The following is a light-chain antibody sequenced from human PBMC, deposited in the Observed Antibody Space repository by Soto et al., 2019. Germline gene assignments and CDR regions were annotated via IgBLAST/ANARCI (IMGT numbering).Light chain of an antibody. V-gene: IGLV1-47*01. CDR1: SSNIGRNY. CDR3: ATWDDSLGGPV. Sequence: QLVLTQTPSVSGTPGQRVNISCSGSSSNIGRNYVYWYHQFPGTAPKLLIYRDNERPSGVPDRFSGSKSDTSASLAISGLRSGDEADYHCATWDDSLGGPVFGGGTKVTVL. CDR2: RDN. J-gene: IGLJ2*01.